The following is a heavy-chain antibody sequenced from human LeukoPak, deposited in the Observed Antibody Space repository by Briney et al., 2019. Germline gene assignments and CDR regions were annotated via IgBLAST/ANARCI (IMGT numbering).Heavy chain of an antibody. D-gene: IGHD1-26*01. V-gene: IGHV3-33*03. CDR1: GFTFSSYG. CDR2: IWYDGSNQ. Sequence: GKPLRLSCAASGFTFSSYGMHWVRQAPGRGLEWLGIIWYDGSNQYYGDSVKGRFTISRDNSKNTLYLQMNSPRAEDTAVYYCAKDGHGESYYFDAFDIWGQGTMVTVSS. CDR3: AKDGHGESYYFDAFDI. J-gene: IGHJ3*02.